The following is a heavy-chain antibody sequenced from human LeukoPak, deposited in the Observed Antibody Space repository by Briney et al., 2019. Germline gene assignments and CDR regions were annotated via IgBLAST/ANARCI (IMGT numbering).Heavy chain of an antibody. CDR2: IRYDGSNK. Sequence: GGSLRLSCAASGFTFSSYGIHWVRQAPGKGLEWVAFIRYDGSNKYYADSVKGRFTISRDNSKNTLYLQMNSLRAEDTAVYYCAVSRYCSSTSCPNDYWGQGTLVTVSS. V-gene: IGHV3-30*02. J-gene: IGHJ4*02. CDR1: GFTFSSYG. CDR3: AVSRYCSSTSCPNDY. D-gene: IGHD2-2*01.